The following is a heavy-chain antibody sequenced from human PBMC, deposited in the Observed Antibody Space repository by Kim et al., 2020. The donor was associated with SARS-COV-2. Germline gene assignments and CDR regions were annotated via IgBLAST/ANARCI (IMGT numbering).Heavy chain of an antibody. CDR2: IYSGGST. J-gene: IGHJ6*02. CDR1: GFTVSSNY. D-gene: IGHD2-21*01. CDR3: ARAVVQTIYYYYYGMDV. V-gene: IGHV3-66*01. Sequence: GGSLRLSCAASGFTVSSNYMSWVRQAPGKGLEWVSVIYSGGSTYYADSVKGRFTISRDNSKNTLYLQMNSLRAEDTAVYYCARAVVQTIYYYYYGMDVWGQGTTVTVSS.